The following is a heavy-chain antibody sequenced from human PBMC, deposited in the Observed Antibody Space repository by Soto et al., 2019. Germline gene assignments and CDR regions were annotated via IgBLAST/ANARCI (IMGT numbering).Heavy chain of an antibody. V-gene: IGHV1-2*02. CDR1: GYTFTDHY. CDR2: INPNSGAT. Sequence: GASVKVSCKASGYTFTDHYMHWVRQAPGQGLEWMGWINPNSGATSYAQRFQGRVTMTRDTSISTAYMELSRLTSDDTAVYYCAREGGDIVQMVYALPWYWGQGTLVTVSS. J-gene: IGHJ4*02. CDR3: AREGGDIVQMVYALPWY. D-gene: IGHD2-8*01.